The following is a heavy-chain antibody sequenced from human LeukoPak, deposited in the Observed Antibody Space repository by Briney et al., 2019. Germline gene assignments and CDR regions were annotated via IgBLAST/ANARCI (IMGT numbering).Heavy chain of an antibody. CDR3: ARRYYGSGSHSDGFDY. CDR2: IYPGDSDT. Sequence: GGSLQISCQGSGSSFTNYWIGWVRQVPGKGVEWMGIIYPGDSDTRYSPSFQGQVSISVDKSISTAYLQWSSLKASDTAMYYCARRYYGSGSHSDGFDYWGQGTLVTVSS. V-gene: IGHV5-51*01. J-gene: IGHJ4*02. D-gene: IGHD3-10*01. CDR1: GSSFTNYW.